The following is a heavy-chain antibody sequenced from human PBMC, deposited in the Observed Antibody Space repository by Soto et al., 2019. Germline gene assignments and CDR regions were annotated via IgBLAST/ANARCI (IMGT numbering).Heavy chain of an antibody. CDR3: AKALIKQWLARTINYYYGMDV. V-gene: IGHV3-30*18. CDR1: GFTFSSYG. D-gene: IGHD6-19*01. CDR2: ISYDGSNK. Sequence: GSLRLSCAASGFTFSSYGMHWVRQAPGKGLEWVAVISYDGSNKYYADSVKGRFTISRDNSKNTLYLQMNSLRAEDTAVYYCAKALIKQWLARTINYYYGMDVWGQGTTVTVSS. J-gene: IGHJ6*02.